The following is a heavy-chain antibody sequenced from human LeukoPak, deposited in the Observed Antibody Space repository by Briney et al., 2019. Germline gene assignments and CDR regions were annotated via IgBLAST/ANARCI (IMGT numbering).Heavy chain of an antibody. CDR3: ARLGGSGWSKDY. D-gene: IGHD6-19*01. V-gene: IGHV3-11*01. CDR2: ISTSGSIT. J-gene: IGHJ4*02. Sequence: GGSLRPSCAASGFTFSHYYMSWIRQTPGKGLVWVSYISTSGSITSYPDSLKGRFTISRDNAKNSLYLQMNGLRADDTAVYYCARLGGSGWSKDYWGQGTLVTVSS. CDR1: GFTFSHYY.